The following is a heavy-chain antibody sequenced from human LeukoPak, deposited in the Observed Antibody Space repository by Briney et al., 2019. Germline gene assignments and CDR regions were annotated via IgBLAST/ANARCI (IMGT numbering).Heavy chain of an antibody. J-gene: IGHJ3*02. CDR1: GGSFSGYY. D-gene: IGHD2-2*01. V-gene: IGHV4-34*01. CDR2: INHSGST. CDR3: ASVVPAAIYAFDI. Sequence: SETLSLTCVVYGGSFSGYYWSWIRQPPGKGLEWIGEINHSGSTNYNPSLKSRVTISVDTSKNQFSLKLSSVTAADTAVYYCASVVPAAIYAFDIWGQGTMVTVSS.